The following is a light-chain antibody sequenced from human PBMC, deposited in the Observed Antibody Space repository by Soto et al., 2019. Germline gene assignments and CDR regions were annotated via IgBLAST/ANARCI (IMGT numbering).Light chain of an antibody. CDR2: GAS. CDR3: QQYGSSPRT. Sequence: EIVMTQSPATLSVSPGERATLSCRASQRTSTNLAWYQQKAGQAPRLLIYGASSRATGIPDRFSGSGSGTDFTLTISRLEPEDFAVYFCQQYGSSPRTFGQGTKVDIK. V-gene: IGKV3-20*01. CDR1: QRTSTN. J-gene: IGKJ1*01.